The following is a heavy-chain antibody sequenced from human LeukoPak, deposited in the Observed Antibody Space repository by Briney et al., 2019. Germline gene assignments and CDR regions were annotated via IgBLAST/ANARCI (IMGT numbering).Heavy chain of an antibody. CDR2: VKQDGSEK. CDR1: GFTFSRYW. CDR3: AGGAGLASEI. J-gene: IGHJ3*02. Sequence: GGSLRLSCAASGFTFSRYWMNWVRQAPGKGLEWLANVKQDGSEKYYVDSVKGRFTISRDNAQNLVYLPLYSLRADNTAVYYCAGGAGLASEIWGQGTLVIVSS. V-gene: IGHV3-7*01. D-gene: IGHD4-17*01.